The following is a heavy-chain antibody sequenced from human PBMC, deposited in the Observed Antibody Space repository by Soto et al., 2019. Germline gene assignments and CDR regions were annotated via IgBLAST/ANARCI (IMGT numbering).Heavy chain of an antibody. J-gene: IGHJ3*02. V-gene: IGHV3-48*04. CDR1: GFNFSSYS. Sequence: GGSLRLSCEASGFNFSSYSMNWVRQAPGKGLEWVSYISSSSSTIYYADSVKGRFTISRDNAKNTLYLQMNSLRAEDTAVYYCARGGANHAFDIWGQGTMVTVSS. CDR3: ARGGANHAFDI. CDR2: ISSSSSTI.